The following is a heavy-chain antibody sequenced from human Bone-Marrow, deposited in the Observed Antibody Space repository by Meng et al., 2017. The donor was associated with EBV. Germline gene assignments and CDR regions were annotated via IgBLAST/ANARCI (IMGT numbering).Heavy chain of an antibody. V-gene: IGHV1-8*01. D-gene: IGHD6-13*01. Sequence: QVQLGQSGAEVKKHGASVKVFCTASGYTFTSYDINWVRPATGQGLEWMGWMNPNSGNTGYAQKFQGRVTMTRNTSISTAYMELSSLRSEDTAVYYCARPGSSWYPYWYFDLWGRGTLVTVSS. CDR2: MNPNSGNT. CDR1: GYTFTSYD. J-gene: IGHJ2*01. CDR3: ARPGSSWYPYWYFDL.